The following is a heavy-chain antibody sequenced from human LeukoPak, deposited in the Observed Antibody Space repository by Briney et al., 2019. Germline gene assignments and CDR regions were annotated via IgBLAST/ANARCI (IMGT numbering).Heavy chain of an antibody. V-gene: IGHV4-59*01. CDR2: IYYSGST. D-gene: IGHD3-22*01. CDR3: ASYKEQEDYYDSGGYYRAFDY. Sequence: SETLSLTCTVSGGSISSYYWSWIRQPPGKGLEWIGYIYYSGSTNYNPSLKSRVTISVDTSKNQFSLKLSSVTAADTAVYYCASYKEQEDYYDSGGYYRAFDYWGQGTLVTVSS. J-gene: IGHJ4*02. CDR1: GGSISSYY.